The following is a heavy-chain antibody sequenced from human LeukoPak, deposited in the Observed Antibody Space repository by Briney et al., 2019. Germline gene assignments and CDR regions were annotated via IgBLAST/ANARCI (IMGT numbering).Heavy chain of an antibody. V-gene: IGHV3-7*01. CDR1: GLTFNPYW. CDR2: INQDGNEK. CDR3: ARLFGGVTTYDY. J-gene: IGHJ4*02. Sequence: GGSLRLSCIGSGLTFNPYWMMWVRQAPGKGLEWVAHINQDGNEKNYVDSVKGRFTISRDNAKNSLYLQMNSRRAEDTAVYYCARLFGGVTTYDYWGQGALVTVSS. D-gene: IGHD2-8*02.